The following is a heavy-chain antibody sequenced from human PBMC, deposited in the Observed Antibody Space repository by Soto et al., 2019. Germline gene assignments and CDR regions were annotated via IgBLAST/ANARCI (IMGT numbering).Heavy chain of an antibody. CDR3: ARLGGPLSSGWSHFDY. Sequence: QLQLQESGPGLVKPSETLSLTCTVSGGSISSSSYYWGWIRQPPGKGLEWIGSIYYSGSTYYNPSLKSRVTISVDTSKNQFSLKLSSVTAADTAVYYCARLGGPLSSGWSHFDYWGQGTLVTVSS. D-gene: IGHD6-19*01. V-gene: IGHV4-39*01. CDR1: GGSISSSSYY. CDR2: IYYSGST. J-gene: IGHJ4*02.